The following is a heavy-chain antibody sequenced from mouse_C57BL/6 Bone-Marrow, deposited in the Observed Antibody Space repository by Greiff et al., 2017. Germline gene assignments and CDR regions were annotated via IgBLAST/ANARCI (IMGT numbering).Heavy chain of an antibody. CDR1: GYTFTSYW. D-gene: IGHD2-4*01. CDR3: ARDYYDYDWFAY. CDR2: IDPSDSYT. V-gene: IGHV1-69*01. Sequence: VKLQQPGAELVMPGASVKLSCKASGYTFTSYWMHWVKQRPGQGLEWIGEIDPSDSYTNYNQKFKGKSTLTVDKSSSTAYMQLSSLTSEDSAVYYCARDYYDYDWFAYWGQGTLVTVSA. J-gene: IGHJ3*01.